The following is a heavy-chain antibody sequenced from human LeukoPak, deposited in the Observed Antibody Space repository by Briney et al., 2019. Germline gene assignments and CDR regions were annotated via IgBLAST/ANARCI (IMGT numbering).Heavy chain of an antibody. CDR1: GGSISSGGYY. J-gene: IGHJ4*02. V-gene: IGHV4-31*03. CDR3: ARVVGGKTKYYFDY. Sequence: SETLSLTCTVSGGSISSGGYYWSWIRQHPGKGLEWIGYIYCSGSTYYNPSLKSRVTLSVDPSKNQFSLKLSSVTAADTAVYYCARVVGGKTKYYFDYWGQGTLVTVSS. CDR2: IYCSGST. D-gene: IGHD2-15*01.